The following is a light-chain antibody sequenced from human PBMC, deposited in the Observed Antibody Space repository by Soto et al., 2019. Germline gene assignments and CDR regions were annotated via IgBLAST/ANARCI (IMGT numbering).Light chain of an antibody. J-gene: IGLJ1*01. CDR2: EVS. Sequence: QSALTQPASVSGSPGQSITISCTGTSSDVGGYNYVSWYQEHPGRAPKLMIYEVSNRPSGVSNRFSGSKSGNTASLTISGLQTEDEADYYCSSYTISSTSHLYVFGTGTKLTVL. CDR1: SSDVGGYNY. V-gene: IGLV2-14*01. CDR3: SSYTISSTSHLYV.